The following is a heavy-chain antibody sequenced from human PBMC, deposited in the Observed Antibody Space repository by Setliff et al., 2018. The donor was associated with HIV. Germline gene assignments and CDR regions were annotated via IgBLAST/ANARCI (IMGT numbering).Heavy chain of an antibody. J-gene: IGHJ6*02. CDR2: ITYSGST. CDR3: ARVGSVIHDALFGMDV. Sequence: PSETLSLTCSVSGGSISRVGYYWSWIRQHPGKGLEWIGYITYSGSTYYNPSLMSRVSISPDTSKNQFSLKLTSVTAADPDVDXCARVGSVIHDALFGMDVXXQGTTVTXSS. D-gene: IGHD5-18*01. CDR1: GGSISRVGYY. V-gene: IGHV4-31*03.